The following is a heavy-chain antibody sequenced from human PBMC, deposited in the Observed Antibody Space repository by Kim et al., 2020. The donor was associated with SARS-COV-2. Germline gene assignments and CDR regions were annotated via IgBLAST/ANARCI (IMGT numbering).Heavy chain of an antibody. J-gene: IGHJ5*02. V-gene: IGHV3-33*01. Sequence: YYADSVKGRFTISKDNSKNTLYLQMNSLRAEDTAVYYCARALGIKGKFDPWGQGTLVTVSS. CDR3: ARALGIKGKFDP. D-gene: IGHD2-15*01.